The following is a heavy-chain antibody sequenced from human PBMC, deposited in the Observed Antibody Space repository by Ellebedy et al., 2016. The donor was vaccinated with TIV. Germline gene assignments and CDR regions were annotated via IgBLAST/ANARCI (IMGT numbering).Heavy chain of an antibody. CDR2: IHSGGST. CDR3: ARDPNSWKGGDY. D-gene: IGHD1-1*01. J-gene: IGHJ4*02. V-gene: IGHV3-53*01. CDR1: GFTVSGNY. Sequence: GESLKISCAASGFTVSGNYMTWVRQAPGKGLEWISIIHSGGSTYYADSVKGRFTISRDNSKNTVYLQMNSLRAEDTAVYFCARDPNSWKGGDYWGQGTLVTVPS.